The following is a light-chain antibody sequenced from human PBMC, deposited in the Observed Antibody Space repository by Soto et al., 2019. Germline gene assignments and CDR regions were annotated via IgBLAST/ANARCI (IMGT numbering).Light chain of an antibody. Sequence: QTVVTQEPSLTVSPGETVTLTCGSSTGAVTSGHYSYWFQQKPGQAPRTLIYHTSNKHSWTPARFSGSVFGGKAALTLSGAQPEDEAEYYCLLFYSGPGVFGGGTKLTVL. CDR3: LLFYSGPGV. J-gene: IGLJ2*01. CDR1: TGAVTSGHY. CDR2: HTS. V-gene: IGLV7-46*01.